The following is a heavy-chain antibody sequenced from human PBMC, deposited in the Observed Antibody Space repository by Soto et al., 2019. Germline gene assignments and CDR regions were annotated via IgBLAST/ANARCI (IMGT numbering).Heavy chain of an antibody. J-gene: IGHJ5*02. D-gene: IGHD3-22*01. CDR3: XXXXXXXXXXXXYFQVFDP. Sequence: QVQLQQWGAGLLKPSETLSLTCAVYGGSFSGYYWSWIRQPPGKGLEWIGEINHSGSTNYNPSLKSRVTISADTSKNQXSLKXXXXXXXXXXXXXXXXXXXXXXXXXXYFQVFDPWGQGTLVTVSS. CDR2: INHSGST. V-gene: IGHV4-34*01. CDR1: GGSFSGYY.